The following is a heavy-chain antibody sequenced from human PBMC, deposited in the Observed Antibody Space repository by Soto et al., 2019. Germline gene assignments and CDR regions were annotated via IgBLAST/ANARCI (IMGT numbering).Heavy chain of an antibody. V-gene: IGHV4-34*01. Sequence: SKTLSLTCAGYGGSCSGHSWTWIRQSPGKGLEWSGDTNQSGRVNVSPSRKSRVTISLDTSKSQFSLTLSAVTAADTAMYYCSTRAYDTNGYYRVAPGGQGTLVTVAS. CDR2: TNQSGRV. CDR1: GGSCSGHS. D-gene: IGHD3-22*01. J-gene: IGHJ4*01. CDR3: STRAYDTNGYYRVAP.